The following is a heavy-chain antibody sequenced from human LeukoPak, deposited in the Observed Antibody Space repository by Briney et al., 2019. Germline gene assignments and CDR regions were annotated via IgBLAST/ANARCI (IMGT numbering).Heavy chain of an antibody. CDR1: GFTFDDYG. J-gene: IGHJ4*02. V-gene: IGHV3-20*04. CDR3: ATQWEWFGELPEDY. Sequence: PGGSLRLSCAASGFTFDDYGMSWVRQAPGKGLEWVSGINWNGGSTGYADSVKGRFTISRDNAKNSLYLKMNSLRAEDTALYYCATQWEWFGELPEDYWGQGTLVTVSS. D-gene: IGHD3-10*01. CDR2: INWNGGST.